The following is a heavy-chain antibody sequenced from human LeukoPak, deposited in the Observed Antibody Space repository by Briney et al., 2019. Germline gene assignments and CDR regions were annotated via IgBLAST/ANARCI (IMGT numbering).Heavy chain of an antibody. J-gene: IGHJ6*02. Sequence: GSSVTVSCKASGGTFSSYAISWVRQAPGQGLEWMGGIIPIFGTANYAQKFQGRVTITADESTSTAYMELSSLRSEDTAVYYCAIRIVVVPAEDYYYYGMDVWGQGTTVTVSS. CDR3: AIRIVVVPAEDYYYYGMDV. V-gene: IGHV1-69*01. CDR2: IIPIFGTA. D-gene: IGHD2-2*01. CDR1: GGTFSSYA.